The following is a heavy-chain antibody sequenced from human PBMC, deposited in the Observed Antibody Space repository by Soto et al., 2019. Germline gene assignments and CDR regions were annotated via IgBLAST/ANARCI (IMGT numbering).Heavy chain of an antibody. V-gene: IGHV3-53*01. CDR1: EFTVSSSY. CDR3: ARAPPYCSSTSCPDTFDI. J-gene: IGHJ3*02. Sequence: GGSLRLSCAASEFTVSSSYMTWVRQAPGKGLEWVSVIYSGGSTYYADSVRGRFTISRDNSKNTLYLQMNSLRAEDTAVYYCARAPPYCSSTSCPDTFDIWGQGTMVTVSS. CDR2: IYSGGST. D-gene: IGHD2-2*01.